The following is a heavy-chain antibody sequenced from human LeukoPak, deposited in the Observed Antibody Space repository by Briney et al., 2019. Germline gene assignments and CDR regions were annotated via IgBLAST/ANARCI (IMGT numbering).Heavy chain of an antibody. V-gene: IGHV4-59*01. D-gene: IGHD6-6*01. CDR2: IYYSGST. CDR1: GGSISSYY. CDR3: ARGARPDY. J-gene: IGHJ4*02. Sequence: SETLSPTCTVSGGSISSYYWSWIRQPPGKGLEWIGYIYYSGSTNYNPSLKSRVTISVDTSKNQFSLKLSSVTAADTAVYYCARGARPDYWGQGTLVTVSS.